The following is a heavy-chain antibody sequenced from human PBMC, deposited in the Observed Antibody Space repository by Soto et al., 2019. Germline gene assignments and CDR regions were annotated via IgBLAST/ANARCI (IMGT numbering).Heavy chain of an antibody. CDR3: ATSQKGYSWNYFDH. Sequence: SETLSLTCAVYGGSFSGYYWSWIRQSPGRGLEWIGEINHTGFTSYNPSLESRVSVSVDTSKSQFSLKLSAVTAADTAVYYCATSQKGYSWNYFDHWGQGALVTVSS. CDR1: GGSFSGYY. CDR2: INHTGFT. D-gene: IGHD5-12*01. V-gene: IGHV4-34*01. J-gene: IGHJ4*02.